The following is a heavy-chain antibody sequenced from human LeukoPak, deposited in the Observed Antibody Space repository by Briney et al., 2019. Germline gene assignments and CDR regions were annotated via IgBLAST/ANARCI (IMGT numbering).Heavy chain of an antibody. CDR2: VCLNSGSI. CDR1: GFTFDDYA. V-gene: IGHV3-9*01. D-gene: IGHD3-3*01. J-gene: IGHJ5*02. Sequence: PGGSLRLSCAASGFTFDDYAMPWVRHAPPKGLDRVSGVCLNSGSIAYADSVKGRFTISRDNGKNFLYLKMKSLRAEDTALYYGAKGALYDFWSGYSIVNWFDPWGQGTLVTVSS. CDR3: AKGALYDFWSGYSIVNWFDP.